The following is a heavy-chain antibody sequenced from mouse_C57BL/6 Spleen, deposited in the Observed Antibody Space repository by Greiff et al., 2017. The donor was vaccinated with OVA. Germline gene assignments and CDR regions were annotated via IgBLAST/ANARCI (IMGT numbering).Heavy chain of an antibody. D-gene: IGHD1-1*01. Sequence: EVQRVESGGGLVKPGGSLKLSCAASGFTFSSYAMSWVRQTPEKRLEWVATISDGGSYTYYPDNVKGRFTISRDNAKNNLYLQMSHLKSEDTAMYYCARVGTTVVAPDYWGQGTTLTVSS. CDR3: ARVGTTVVAPDY. CDR1: GFTFSSYA. V-gene: IGHV5-4*01. J-gene: IGHJ2*01. CDR2: ISDGGSYT.